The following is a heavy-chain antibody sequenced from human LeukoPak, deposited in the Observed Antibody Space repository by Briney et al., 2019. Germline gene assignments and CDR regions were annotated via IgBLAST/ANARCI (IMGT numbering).Heavy chain of an antibody. D-gene: IGHD1-26*01. J-gene: IGHJ4*02. CDR1: GGSISSSYY. V-gene: IGHV4-38-2*02. CDR3: ARDWWELKSYFDY. CDR2: IYHSGST. Sequence: PSETLSLTCTVSGGSISSSYYWGWIRQPPGKGLEWFGIIYHSGSTYYNPSLKSRVTISVDTSKNQFSLKLSSVTAADTAVYYCARDWWELKSYFDYWGQGTLVTVSS.